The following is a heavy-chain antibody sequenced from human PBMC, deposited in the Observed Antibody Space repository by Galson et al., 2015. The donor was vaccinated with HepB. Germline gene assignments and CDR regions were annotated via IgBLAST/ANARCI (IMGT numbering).Heavy chain of an antibody. J-gene: IGHJ3*02. D-gene: IGHD3-22*01. CDR2: ISWDGGST. V-gene: IGHV3-43*01. CDR1: GFTFDDYT. CDR3: AKDTGPYYYDSSGYYSLGAFDI. Sequence: SLRLSCAASGFTFDDYTMHWVRQAPGKGLEWVSLISWDGGSTYYADSVKGRFTISRDNSKNSLYLQMNSLRTEDTALYYCAKDTGPYYYDSSGYYSLGAFDIWGQGTMVTVSS.